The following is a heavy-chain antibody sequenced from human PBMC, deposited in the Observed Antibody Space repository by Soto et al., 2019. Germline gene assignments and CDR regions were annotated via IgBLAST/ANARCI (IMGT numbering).Heavy chain of an antibody. J-gene: IGHJ6*02. D-gene: IGHD3-10*01. CDR3: ASLMSSGYYYGMDV. V-gene: IGHV1-69*02. Sequence: QVQLVQSGAEVKKPGSSVKVSCKASGGTFSSYTISWVRRAPGQGLEWMGRIIPILGIANYAQKFQGRVTSTADKSTSTAYMELSSLRSEDTAVYYCASLMSSGYYYGMDVWGQGTTVTVSS. CDR1: GGTFSSYT. CDR2: IIPILGIA.